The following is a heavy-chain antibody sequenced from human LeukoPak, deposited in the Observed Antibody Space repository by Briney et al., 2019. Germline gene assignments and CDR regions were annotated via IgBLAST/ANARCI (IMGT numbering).Heavy chain of an antibody. D-gene: IGHD1-7*01. V-gene: IGHV1-69*05. CDR2: IIPIFGTA. Sequence: SVKVSCKASGGTFSSYAISWVRQAPGQGLKWMGGIIPIFGTANYAQKFQGRVTITTDESTSTAYMELSSLRSEDTAVYYCARRRPPGTTFQPFDYWGQGTLVTVSS. CDR3: ARRRPPGTTFQPFDY. CDR1: GGTFSSYA. J-gene: IGHJ4*02.